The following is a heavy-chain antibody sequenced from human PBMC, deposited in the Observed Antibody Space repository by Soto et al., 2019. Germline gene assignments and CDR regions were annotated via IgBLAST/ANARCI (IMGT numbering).Heavy chain of an antibody. D-gene: IGHD2-8*01. CDR1: GGSISDNH. CDR3: ARAISNGYFDY. V-gene: IGHV4-59*01. Sequence: SETLSLTCTVSGGSISDNHWSWIRQPPGKGLECIGYIYYGGSANYNPSLKSRVTISIDTSKNQFSLNLRSVTAADSAVYYCARAISNGYFDYWGQGALVTVSS. J-gene: IGHJ4*02. CDR2: IYYGGSA.